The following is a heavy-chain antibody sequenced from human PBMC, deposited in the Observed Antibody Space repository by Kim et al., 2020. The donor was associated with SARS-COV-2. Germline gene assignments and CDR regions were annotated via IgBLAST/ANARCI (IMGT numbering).Heavy chain of an antibody. J-gene: IGHJ4*02. CDR1: GFTFSDYY. D-gene: IGHD3-10*01. V-gene: IGHV3-11*06. CDR3: ARDTMVRGVSPLPGSLGFDY. Sequence: GGSLRLSCAASGFTFSDYYMSWIRQAPGKGLEWVSYISSSSSYTNYADSVKGRFTISRDNAKNSLYLQMNSLRAEDTAVYYCARDTMVRGVSPLPGSLGFDYWGQGTLVTVSS. CDR2: ISSSSSYT.